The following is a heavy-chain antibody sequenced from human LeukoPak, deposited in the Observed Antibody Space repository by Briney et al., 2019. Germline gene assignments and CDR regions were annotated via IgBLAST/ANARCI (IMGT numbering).Heavy chain of an antibody. D-gene: IGHD3-10*01. CDR1: GGSISNYY. CDR2: VYYTGST. CDR3: ARAGSPITMVRGVITWFDP. J-gene: IGHJ5*02. Sequence: ASETLSLTCTVSGGSISNYYWNWIRQPPGKGLEWIGYVYYTGSTNYNPSLKTRVTMSVDTSKNQFSLNLKSVTPDDTAVYYCARAGSPITMVRGVITWFDPWGQGTLVTVSS. V-gene: IGHV4-59*01.